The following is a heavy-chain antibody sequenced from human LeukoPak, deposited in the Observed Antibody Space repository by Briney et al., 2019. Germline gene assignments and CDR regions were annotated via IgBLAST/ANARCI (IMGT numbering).Heavy chain of an antibody. CDR1: GFTFSSYW. CDR3: ARQPNHFDY. CDR2: IEQDGSEK. J-gene: IGHJ4*02. Sequence: GGSLRLSCAASGFTFSSYWMSWVRQPPGKGLEWVANIEQDGSEKWYVDSVKGRFTISRDNAKNSLYLQMNSLRAEDTAVYYCARQPNHFDYWGQGTLVTVSS. V-gene: IGHV3-7*01.